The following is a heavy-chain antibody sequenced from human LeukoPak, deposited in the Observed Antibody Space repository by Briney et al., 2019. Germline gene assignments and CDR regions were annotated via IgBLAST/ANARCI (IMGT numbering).Heavy chain of an antibody. CDR1: GGSISSGSYY. V-gene: IGHV4-39*01. J-gene: IGHJ4*02. CDR3: GGVDFYYFDY. D-gene: IGHD2/OR15-2a*01. CDR2: IYYSGST. Sequence: PSETLSLTCTVSGGSISSGSYYWGWIRQPPGKGLEWIGSIYYSGSTYYNPSLKSRVTISVDTSKNQFSLKLTSVTAADTAVYYCGGVDFYYFDYWGQGTLVTVSS.